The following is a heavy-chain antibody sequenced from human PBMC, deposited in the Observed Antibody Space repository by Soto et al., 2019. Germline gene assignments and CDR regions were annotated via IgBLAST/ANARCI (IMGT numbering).Heavy chain of an antibody. CDR3: AKGLGLRYWGGIDY. CDR2: ISGSGGST. V-gene: IGHV3-23*01. CDR1: GFTFSSYP. D-gene: IGHD7-27*01. Sequence: EVQLLESGGGLVQPGGSLRLSCAASGFTFSSYPMSWVRQAPGKGLEWVSAISGSGGSTYYADSVKGRFTISRDNSKNTLYLQMNSLRAEDTAVYYCAKGLGLRYWGGIDYWGQGTLVTVSS. J-gene: IGHJ4*02.